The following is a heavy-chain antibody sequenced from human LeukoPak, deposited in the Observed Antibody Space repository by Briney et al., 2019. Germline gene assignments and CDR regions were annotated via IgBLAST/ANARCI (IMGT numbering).Heavy chain of an antibody. CDR3: ARQADTAMITGGFYFDS. CDR2: IYYSGST. J-gene: IGHJ4*02. D-gene: IGHD5-18*01. V-gene: IGHV4-59*08. CDR1: GGSISSYY. Sequence: SETLSLTCTVSGGSISSYYWSWIRRPPGKGLEWIGYIYYSGSTNYNPSLKSRVTISVDTSENQFSLRLSSVTAADTAVYYCARQADTAMITGGFYFDSWGQGTLVTVSS.